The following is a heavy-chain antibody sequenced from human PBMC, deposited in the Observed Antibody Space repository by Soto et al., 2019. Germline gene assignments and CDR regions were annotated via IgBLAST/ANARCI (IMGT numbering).Heavy chain of an antibody. CDR1: GENCKTYG. D-gene: IGHD3-3*01. Sequence: KCVGENCKTYGSPLVLEKADPGLEWMGVINPRDSDVKYSPPFEGQVTISADKSINTAFLQWRSLKASDTAMYYGARPDYTQEVWYHTYDGCGQGTMVTVSS. V-gene: IGHV5-51*01. CDR2: INPRDSDV. CDR3: ARPDYTQEVWYHTYDG. J-gene: IGHJ3*01.